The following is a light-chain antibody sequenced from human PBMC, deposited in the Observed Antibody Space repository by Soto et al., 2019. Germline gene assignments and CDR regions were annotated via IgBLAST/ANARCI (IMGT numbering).Light chain of an antibody. J-gene: IGKJ4*01. CDR3: QKYNSVPLT. CDR2: AAS. CDR1: QGISNY. Sequence: DIQMTRSPSSLSSSIGEIVTITCRASQGISNYLAWYQQKPGKVPKLLIYAASTLQSGVPSRFSGSGSGTDFTLTISRLQPEDVATYYCQKYNSVPLTFGGGTKVDIK. V-gene: IGKV1-27*01.